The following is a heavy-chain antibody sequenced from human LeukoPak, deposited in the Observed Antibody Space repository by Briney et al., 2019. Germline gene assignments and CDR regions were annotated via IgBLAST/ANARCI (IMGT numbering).Heavy chain of an antibody. CDR3: ARVAVERLYHYDTSGYHLDY. V-gene: IGHV3-53*01. J-gene: IGHJ4*02. D-gene: IGHD3-22*01. Sequence: PGGSPRLSCAASGFTVSSNYMSWVRQAPGEGLEWVSVIYSGGTTYYADSVKGRFTISRDNSKNTLYLQMNSLRAEDTAVYCCARVAVERLYHYDTSGYHLDYWGQGTLVTVSS. CDR2: IYSGGTT. CDR1: GFTVSSNY.